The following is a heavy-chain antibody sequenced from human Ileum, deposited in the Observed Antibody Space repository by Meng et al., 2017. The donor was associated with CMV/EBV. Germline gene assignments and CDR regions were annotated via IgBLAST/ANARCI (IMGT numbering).Heavy chain of an antibody. CDR2: INAKSGAT. Sequence: CRASGFTLTYYMYWLRQAPGQGLESMGWINAKSGATSTARNFQGRVTLTRDTSINILYMELSSLTSDDTATYYCARDGVAATPDFDYWGQGTLVTVSS. D-gene: IGHD2-15*01. V-gene: IGHV1-2*02. J-gene: IGHJ4*02. CDR1: GFTLTYY. CDR3: ARDGVAATPDFDY.